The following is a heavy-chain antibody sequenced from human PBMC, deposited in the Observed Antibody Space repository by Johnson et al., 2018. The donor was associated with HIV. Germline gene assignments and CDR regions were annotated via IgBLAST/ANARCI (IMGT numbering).Heavy chain of an antibody. D-gene: IGHD6-13*01. V-gene: IGHV3-33*06. CDR2: IWYDGSNK. CDR1: GLTFSSYG. Sequence: QVQLVESGGGVVQPGRSLRLSCAASGLTFSSYGMHWVRQAPGKGLEWVAGIWYDGSNKDYADSVKGRFTISRDNSKNTLDLQMNSLRAEDTAAYYCAKGLLIAAAHDAFDIWGQGTMVTVSS. J-gene: IGHJ3*02. CDR3: AKGLLIAAAHDAFDI.